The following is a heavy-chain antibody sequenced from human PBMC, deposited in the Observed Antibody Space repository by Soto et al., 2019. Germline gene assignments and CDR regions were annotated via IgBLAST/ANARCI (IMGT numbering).Heavy chain of an antibody. Sequence: QVQLQQWGAGLLKPSETLSLTCAVSGGSFSDFYWTWIRQLPGKGLEWIGEINHIGYTNYNPSIERLVATSVDTSKNQFSLLLRSVTAADTAVYYCGPRGAVAPRGYWGQGTLVTVSS. D-gene: IGHD3-10*01. CDR2: INHIGYT. V-gene: IGHV4-34*02. J-gene: IGHJ4*02. CDR1: GGSFSDFY. CDR3: GPRGAVAPRGY.